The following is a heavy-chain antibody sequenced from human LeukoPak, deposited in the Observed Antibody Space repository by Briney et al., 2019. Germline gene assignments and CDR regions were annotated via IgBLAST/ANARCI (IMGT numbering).Heavy chain of an antibody. CDR1: GYTFTSYG. Sequence: VASVKVSCRASGYTFTSYGISWVRQAPGQGLEWMGWISAYNGDTNYAQKLQGRVAMTTDTSTSTAYMELRSLRSGDTAVYYCARGGVGSGSYNIDNWFDPWGQGTLVTVSS. CDR3: ARGGVGSGSYNIDNWFDP. D-gene: IGHD3-10*01. CDR2: ISAYNGDT. V-gene: IGHV1-18*01. J-gene: IGHJ5*02.